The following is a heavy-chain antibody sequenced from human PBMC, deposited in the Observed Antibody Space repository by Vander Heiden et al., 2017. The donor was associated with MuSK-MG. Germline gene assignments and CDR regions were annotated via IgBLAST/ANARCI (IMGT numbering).Heavy chain of an antibody. Sequence: EVQLVESGGGLVQPGGSLRRSCAASGYTVSSNYMSWVRQAPGKGLEWVSVIYSGGSTYYADSVKGRFTISRDNSKNTLYLQMNSLRAEDTAVYYCSRDLWTYGMDVWGQGTTVTVSS. J-gene: IGHJ6*02. D-gene: IGHD3-10*01. CDR2: IYSGGST. CDR3: SRDLWTYGMDV. CDR1: GYTVSSNY. V-gene: IGHV3-66*01.